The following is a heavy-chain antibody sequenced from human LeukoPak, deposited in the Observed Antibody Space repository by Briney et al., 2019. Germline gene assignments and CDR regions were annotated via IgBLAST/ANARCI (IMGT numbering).Heavy chain of an antibody. CDR2: IYHSGRT. CDR1: GYSISSGYY. J-gene: IGHJ5*02. Sequence: SETLSLTCTVSGYSISSGYYWGWIRQPPGKGLEWIGSIYHSGRTFYNPSLKSRVTISVDTSKNQFSLKLTSVTAADTAVYYCARGGYYGSGNDFRFDPWGQGTLVTVSS. V-gene: IGHV4-38-2*02. D-gene: IGHD3-10*01. CDR3: ARGGYYGSGNDFRFDP.